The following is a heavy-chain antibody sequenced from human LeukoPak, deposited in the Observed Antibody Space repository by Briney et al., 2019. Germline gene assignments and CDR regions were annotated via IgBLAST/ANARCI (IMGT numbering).Heavy chain of an antibody. CDR1: GGSISSYY. Sequence: PSETLSLTCTVSGGSISSYYWSWIRQPPGKGLEWIGYIYYSGSTNYNPSLKSRVTISVDTSKNQFSLKLSSVTAADTAVYYCARGLPTKAGATTYFDYWGQGTLVTVSS. CDR3: ARGLPTKAGATTYFDY. J-gene: IGHJ4*02. CDR2: IYYSGST. V-gene: IGHV4-59*01. D-gene: IGHD1-26*01.